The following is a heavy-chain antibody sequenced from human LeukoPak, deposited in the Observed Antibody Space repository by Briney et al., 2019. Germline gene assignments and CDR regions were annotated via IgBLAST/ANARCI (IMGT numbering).Heavy chain of an antibody. V-gene: IGHV3-7*01. CDR3: ARDILWI. CDR1: GFSITRDW. D-gene: IGHD5-12*01. Sequence: PPGGSLRLSCAASGFSITRDWMTWVRQAPVKGLEWAANIKEDGSEKYYVDSVKGRFTISRDNAKNSLYLQMDSLRVEDTALYYCARDILWIGGQGTLVTVSS. J-gene: IGHJ4*02. CDR2: IKEDGSEK.